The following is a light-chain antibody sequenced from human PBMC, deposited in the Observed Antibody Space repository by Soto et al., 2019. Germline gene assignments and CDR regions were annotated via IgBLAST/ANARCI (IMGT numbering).Light chain of an antibody. CDR2: DVS. V-gene: IGLV2-14*01. Sequence: QSALTQPASVSGSPGQSITISCTGTSSDVGGYNYVSWYQQHPGKALKLMIYDVSNRPSGVSNRFSGSKSGNTASLTISGIQAEDEADYYCSSYTSSSTVVFGGGTKLTVL. CDR1: SSDVGGYNY. CDR3: SSYTSSSTVV. J-gene: IGLJ2*01.